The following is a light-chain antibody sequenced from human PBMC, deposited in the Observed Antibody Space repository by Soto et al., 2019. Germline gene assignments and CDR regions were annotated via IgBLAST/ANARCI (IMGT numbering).Light chain of an antibody. CDR2: GAS. V-gene: IGKV3-20*01. Sequence: EIVLTQSPGTLSLSPGERATLSCRASQSISSSYLAWYQQKPGQAPRLLIYGASSRATGIPDRFSGSGSGTDFTLTVSRLQPEDFAIYDCQHYGSSPLVTFGPGTRLEIK. CDR3: QHYGSSPLVT. CDR1: QSISSSY. J-gene: IGKJ5*01.